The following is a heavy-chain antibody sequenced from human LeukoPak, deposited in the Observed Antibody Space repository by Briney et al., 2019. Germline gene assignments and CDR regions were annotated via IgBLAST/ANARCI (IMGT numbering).Heavy chain of an antibody. CDR3: ARIYDSSDY. Sequence: PGGSLRLSCAASGVTFSSYEMNWVRQAPGKGLEWVSYISSSGSTIYYADSVKGRFTISRDNAKNSLYLQMNSLRAEDTAVYYCARIYDSSDYWGQGTLVTVSP. D-gene: IGHD3-22*01. CDR1: GVTFSSYE. CDR2: ISSSGSTI. J-gene: IGHJ4*02. V-gene: IGHV3-48*03.